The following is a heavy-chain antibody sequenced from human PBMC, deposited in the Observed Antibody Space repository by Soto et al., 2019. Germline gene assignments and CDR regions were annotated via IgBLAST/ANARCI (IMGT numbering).Heavy chain of an antibody. CDR1: GGTFSSYA. J-gene: IGHJ5*02. D-gene: IGHD2-21*02. CDR3: ASGCAYCGGDCYPSRFDP. V-gene: IGHV1-69*05. CDR2: IIPIFGTA. Sequence: QVQLVQSGAEVKKPGSSVKVSCKASGGTFSSYAISWVRQAPGQGLEWMGGIIPIFGTANYAQKFQGSVTVTRAESTGTAYLELSRLRSEDTGVYYCASGCAYCGGDCYPSRFDPWGQGTLVTVSS.